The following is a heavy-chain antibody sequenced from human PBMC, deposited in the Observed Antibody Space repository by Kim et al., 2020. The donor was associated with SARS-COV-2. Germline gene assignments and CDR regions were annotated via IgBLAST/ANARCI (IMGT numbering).Heavy chain of an antibody. CDR1: GFTFSSYG. J-gene: IGHJ4*02. D-gene: IGHD4-17*01. V-gene: IGHV3-33*06. CDR2: IWYDGSNK. CDR3: AKDLSWYGDSIWLFDY. Sequence: GGSLRLSCAASGFTFSSYGMHWVRQAPGKGLEWVAVIWYDGSNKYYADSVKGRFTISRDNSKNTLYLQMNSLRAEDTAVYYCAKDLSWYGDSIWLFDYWGQGTLVTVSS.